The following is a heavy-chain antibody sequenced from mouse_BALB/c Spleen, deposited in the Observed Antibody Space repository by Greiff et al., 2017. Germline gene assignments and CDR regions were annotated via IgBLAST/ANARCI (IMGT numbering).Heavy chain of an antibody. CDR2: IWAGGST. CDR1: GFSLTSYG. D-gene: IGHD2-4*01. Sequence: QVQLQQSGPGLVAPSQSLSITCTVSGFSLTSYGVHWVRQPPGKGLEWLGVIWAGGSTNYNSALMSRLSISKDNSKSQVFLKMNSLQTDDTAMYYCARGENYDYDGFAYWGQGTLVTVSA. J-gene: IGHJ3*01. CDR3: ARGENYDYDGFAY. V-gene: IGHV2-9*02.